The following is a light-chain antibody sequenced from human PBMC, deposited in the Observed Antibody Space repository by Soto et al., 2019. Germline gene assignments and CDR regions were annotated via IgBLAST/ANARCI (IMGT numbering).Light chain of an antibody. J-gene: IGLJ2*01. CDR1: SSNIGSNY. CDR2: RNN. CDR3: AAWDDSLSGHVV. V-gene: IGLV1-47*01. Sequence: QSVLTQPPSASGTPGQRVTISCSGSSSNIGSNYVYWYQQLPGTAPQLLIYRNNQRPSGVPDRFSGSKSGTSASLAISGLRSEDEADYYCAAWDDSLSGHVVFGGGTKLTVL.